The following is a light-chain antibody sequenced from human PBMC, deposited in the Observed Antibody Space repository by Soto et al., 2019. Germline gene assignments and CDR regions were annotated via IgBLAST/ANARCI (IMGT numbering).Light chain of an antibody. CDR2: SNN. CDR3: AAWDDSLNDYV. Sequence: QSVLTQPPSASGTPGQRVTISCSGSRSNIGSNTVNWDQQLPGTAPKLLIYSNNQRPSGVPDRFSGSKSGTSASLAISGLQSEDEADYYCAAWDDSLNDYVFGTGTKLTVL. CDR1: RSNIGSNT. V-gene: IGLV1-44*01. J-gene: IGLJ1*01.